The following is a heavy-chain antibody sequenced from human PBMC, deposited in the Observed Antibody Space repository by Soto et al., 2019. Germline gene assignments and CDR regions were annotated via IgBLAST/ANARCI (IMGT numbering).Heavy chain of an antibody. CDR3: AREAYGDYIPRGFFDM. CDR1: GGSINGAYY. CDR2: IYYSGST. V-gene: IGHV4-31*03. Sequence: QMRLQESGPGLVRPSETLSLTCTVSGGSINGAYYWGWVRQHPGKGLEWIGFIYYSGSTYHNLSPKSRLTMSIDTSKNQFSLRLTSVTVADTAVYYCAREAYGDYIPRGFFDMWGQWTTVTVSA. J-gene: IGHJ3*02. D-gene: IGHD2-21*02.